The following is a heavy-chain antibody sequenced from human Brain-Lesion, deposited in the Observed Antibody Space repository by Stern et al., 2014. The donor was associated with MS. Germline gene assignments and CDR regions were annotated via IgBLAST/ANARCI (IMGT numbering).Heavy chain of an antibody. CDR3: AGEEDIRYCSGGSCTGNWFDP. D-gene: IGHD2-15*01. CDR2: IYYSGNT. Sequence: QLQLQESGPGLVKPSETLSLTCTVAGGSVSSTSYAWAWIRQPPGKGLEWIGTIYYSGNTYYSPSLKSRPTISLDTSKNKFSLQRGSVTAADTAVYYCAGEEDIRYCSGGSCTGNWFDPWGQGTLVTVSS. V-gene: IGHV4-39*01. CDR1: GGSVSSTSYA. J-gene: IGHJ5*02.